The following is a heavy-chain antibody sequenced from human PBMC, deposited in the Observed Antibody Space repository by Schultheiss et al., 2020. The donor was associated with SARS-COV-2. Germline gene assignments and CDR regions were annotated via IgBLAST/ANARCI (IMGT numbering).Heavy chain of an antibody. CDR1: GYTFTGYY. Sequence: ASVKVSCKASGYTFTGYYMHWVRQAPGQGLEWMGRINPNSGGTNYAQKLQGRVTMTTDTSTSTAYMELRSLRSDDTAVYYCARMGYYYYAMDVWGQGTTVTVSS. V-gene: IGHV1-2*06. J-gene: IGHJ6*02. CDR2: INPNSGGT. CDR3: ARMGYYYYAMDV.